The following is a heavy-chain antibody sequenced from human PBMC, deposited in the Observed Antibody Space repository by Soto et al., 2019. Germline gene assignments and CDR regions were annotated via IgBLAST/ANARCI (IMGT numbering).Heavy chain of an antibody. D-gene: IGHD3-10*01. CDR3: ATELGENPASPFDA. CDR1: GVTFSSET. CDR2: IIPLFGTA. J-gene: IGHJ4*02. V-gene: IGHV1-69*01. Sequence: QVQLVQSGADVKKPGSSVKVSCQASGVTFSSETLGWVRQAPGQGLEWVGGIIPLFGTASYAQKVQGRVTITADESTSTVYMELSSLGSDDTAVYFCATELGENPASPFDAWGQGTLVTVSS.